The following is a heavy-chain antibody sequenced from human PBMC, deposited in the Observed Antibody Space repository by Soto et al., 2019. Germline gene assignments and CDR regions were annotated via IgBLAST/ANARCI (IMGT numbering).Heavy chain of an antibody. V-gene: IGHV2-5*02. J-gene: IGHJ5*02. D-gene: IGHD5-12*01. CDR1: GFSLSTSGVG. CDR2: IYWDDDK. Sequence: SGPTLVNPTQTLTLTCTFSGFSLSTSGVGVGWIRQPPGKALEWLALIYWDDDKRYSPSLKSRLTITKDTSKNQVVLTMTNMDPVDTATYYCAHTNYIVAKTFVTEDWFDPWGQGTLVTVPQ. CDR3: AHTNYIVAKTFVTEDWFDP.